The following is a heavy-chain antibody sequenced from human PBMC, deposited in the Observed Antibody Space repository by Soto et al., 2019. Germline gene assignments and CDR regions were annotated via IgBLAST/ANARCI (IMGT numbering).Heavy chain of an antibody. V-gene: IGHV3-30*18. J-gene: IGHJ5*01. CDR2: ISYDGSRT. CDR3: PKEQGFEQLWVLDS. Sequence: PGGSLRLSCAASGFPFSSYDMHWVRQAPGKGLEWVALISYDGSRTSYSDSVKGRFTISRDNSKNTLFLQMDNLRPDDTAVYYCPKEQGFEQLWVLDSWGQGTLVTVSS. D-gene: IGHD1-1*01. CDR1: GFPFSSYD.